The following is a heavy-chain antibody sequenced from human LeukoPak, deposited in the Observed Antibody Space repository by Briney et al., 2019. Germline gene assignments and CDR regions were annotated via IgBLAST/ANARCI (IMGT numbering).Heavy chain of an antibody. V-gene: IGHV3-74*01. CDR2: INSDGSTI. J-gene: IGHJ4*02. Sequence: GGSLRLSWAGSGFIFSSTWMHWVRQAPGEGLVWVSRINSDGSTINYADSVKGRLTISRDNAKNTLYLQMNSLRVEDTALYFCATAGNYRFDYWGQGTLVTVSS. CDR1: GFIFSSTW. CDR3: ATAGNYRFDY. D-gene: IGHD1-7*01.